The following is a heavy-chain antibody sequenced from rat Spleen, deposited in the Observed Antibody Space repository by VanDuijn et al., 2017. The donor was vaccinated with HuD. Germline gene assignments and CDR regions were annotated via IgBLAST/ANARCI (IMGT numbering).Heavy chain of an antibody. J-gene: IGHJ4*01. CDR1: GFIFSSYW. CDR3: ARHRDNYGVMDA. Sequence: EVQLVESGGGLVQPGRSLKLSCAASGFIFSSYWMYWIRQAPGKGLEWIASFTFPGGILYYLDSVKGRFTISRENAQNTLYLQMNSLRSEDTATYYCARHRDNYGVMDAWGQGASVTVSS. D-gene: IGHD1-5*01. CDR2: FTFPGGIL. V-gene: IGHV5-31*01.